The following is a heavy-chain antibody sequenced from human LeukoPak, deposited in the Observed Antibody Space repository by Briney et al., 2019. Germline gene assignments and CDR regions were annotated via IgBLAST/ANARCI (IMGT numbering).Heavy chain of an antibody. V-gene: IGHV3-23*01. Sequence: GGSLRLSCAASGFTFSSYAISWVRQAPGKGLEWVSAISGSGGSTYYADSVKGRFTISRDNSKNTLYLQMNSLRAEDTAVYYCAKGGICSSTSCPYYYYGMDVWGQGTPVTVSS. CDR1: GFTFSSYA. D-gene: IGHD2-2*01. CDR3: AKGGICSSTSCPYYYYGMDV. CDR2: ISGSGGST. J-gene: IGHJ6*02.